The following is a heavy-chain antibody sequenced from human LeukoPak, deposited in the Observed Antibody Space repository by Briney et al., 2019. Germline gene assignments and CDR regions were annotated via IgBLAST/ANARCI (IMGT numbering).Heavy chain of an antibody. Sequence: GESLKISCKGSGYYLTSYWIGWVRQMPGKGLDWMGIIFPGDSDARYSPSFQGQVTISVDRSISTAYLQWSSLKASDTAMYHCARRNGNYFDYWGQGTPVTVSS. CDR2: IFPGDSDA. V-gene: IGHV5-51*01. CDR1: GYYLTSYW. D-gene: IGHD1-1*01. CDR3: ARRNGNYFDY. J-gene: IGHJ4*02.